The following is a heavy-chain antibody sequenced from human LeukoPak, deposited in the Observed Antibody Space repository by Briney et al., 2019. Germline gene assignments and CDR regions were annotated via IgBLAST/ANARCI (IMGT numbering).Heavy chain of an antibody. Sequence: PGGSLRLSCAASGFTFSTYGMHWVRQAPGKGLEWVTVISSDASNKYYADSVKGRFTISRDNSKNTVYLQMNSLRAEDTAVYYCARDLGQYYDTSDNWFDPWGQGTLVTVSS. CDR3: ARDLGQYYDTSDNWFDP. CDR2: ISSDASNK. D-gene: IGHD3-22*01. V-gene: IGHV3-30*03. CDR1: GFTFSTYG. J-gene: IGHJ5*02.